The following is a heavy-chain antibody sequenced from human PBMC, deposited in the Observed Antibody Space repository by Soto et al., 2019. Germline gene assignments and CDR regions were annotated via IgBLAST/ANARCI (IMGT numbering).Heavy chain of an antibody. V-gene: IGHV1-2*02. CDR3: GRDDYGIFPY. CDR2: IDPKNGGT. CDR1: GYSISAYY. J-gene: IGHJ4*02. D-gene: IGHD3-10*01. Sequence: ASVKVSCKASGYSISAYYIHWVLQAPGQGLEWMGWIDPKNGGTVSAQKFQGRLTMTRDTSISTVYMDLSGLTSDDTALYYCGRDDYGIFPYWGQGSLVTVSS.